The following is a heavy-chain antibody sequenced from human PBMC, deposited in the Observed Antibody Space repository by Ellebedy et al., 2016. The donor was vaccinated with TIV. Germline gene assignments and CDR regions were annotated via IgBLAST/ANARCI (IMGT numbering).Heavy chain of an antibody. V-gene: IGHV1-46*01. D-gene: IGHD5-12*01. CDR2: INPSGGST. CDR1: GYTFTSYY. Sequence: AASVKVSCKASGYTFTSYYMHWVRQAPGQGLEWMGIINPSGGSTSYAQKFQGRVTMTRDTSTSTVYMELSSLRSEDTAVYYCARNWGDYSGYDYYYYYGMDVWGQGTTVTVSS. J-gene: IGHJ6*02. CDR3: ARNWGDYSGYDYYYYYGMDV.